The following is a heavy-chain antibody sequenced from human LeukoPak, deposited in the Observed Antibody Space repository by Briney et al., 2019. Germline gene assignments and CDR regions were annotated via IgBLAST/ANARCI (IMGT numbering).Heavy chain of an antibody. D-gene: IGHD2-15*01. CDR3: AIPYCSGGSCYSAFDP. CDR2: INHSGST. J-gene: IGHJ5*02. Sequence: SETLSLTCAVYGGSFSGYYWSWIRQPPGKGLEWIGEINHSGSTNYNPSLKSRVTISVGTSKNQFSLKLSSVTAADTAVYYCAIPYCSGGSCYSAFDPWGQGTLVTVSS. CDR1: GGSFSGYY. V-gene: IGHV4-34*01.